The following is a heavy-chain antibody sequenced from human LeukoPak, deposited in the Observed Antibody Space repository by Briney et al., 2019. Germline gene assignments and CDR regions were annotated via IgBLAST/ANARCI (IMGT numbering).Heavy chain of an antibody. D-gene: IGHD3-10*01. V-gene: IGHV4-34*01. CDR3: ASRNPVGYYGSGSYLIDY. Sequence: SETLSLTCAVYGGSFSGYYWSWIRQPPGKGLEWIREINHSGSTNYNPSLKSRVTISVDTSKNQFSLKLSSVTAADTAVYYCASRNPVGYYGSGSYLIDYWGQGTLVTVSS. J-gene: IGHJ4*02. CDR1: GGSFSGYY. CDR2: INHSGST.